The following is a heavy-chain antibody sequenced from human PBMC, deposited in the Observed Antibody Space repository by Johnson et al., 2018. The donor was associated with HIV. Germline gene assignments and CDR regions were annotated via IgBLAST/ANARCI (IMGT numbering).Heavy chain of an antibody. CDR1: GFTFEDYG. J-gene: IGHJ3*01. CDR3: AKVIALAGRPDAFDV. D-gene: IGHD6-19*01. Sequence: VLLVESGGGVVQPGRSLRLSCAASGFTFEDYGMSWVREAPGKGLEWVSGITWNGGSTGYVDSVKGRFTISRDNSKKTLHLQMSSLRGDDTAIYYCAKVIALAGRPDAFDVWGRGTVVTVSS. CDR2: ITWNGGST. V-gene: IGHV3-20*04.